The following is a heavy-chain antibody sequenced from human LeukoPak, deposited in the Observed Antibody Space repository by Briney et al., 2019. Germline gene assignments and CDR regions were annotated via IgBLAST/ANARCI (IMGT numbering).Heavy chain of an antibody. CDR3: ATAHGRYCSSTSCSRRRFFDL. V-gene: IGHV4-34*01. CDR2: INHSGST. CDR1: GGSFSGYY. Sequence: SETLSLTCAVYGGSFSGYYWSWIRQPPGKGLEWIGEINHSGSTNYNPSLKSRVTISVDTSKNQFSLKLSSVTAADTAVYCCATAHGRYCSSTSCSRRRFFDLWGRGTLVTVSS. J-gene: IGHJ2*01. D-gene: IGHD2-2*01.